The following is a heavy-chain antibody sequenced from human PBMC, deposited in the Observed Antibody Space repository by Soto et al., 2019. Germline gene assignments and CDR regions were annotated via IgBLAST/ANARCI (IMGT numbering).Heavy chain of an antibody. J-gene: IGHJ6*02. CDR2: IIPIFGTA. Sequence: QVQLVQSGAEVKKPGSSVKVSCKASGGTFSSYAISWVRQAHGQGLEWMGGIIPIFGTANYAQKFQGRVTITADESTSTAYMELSSLRSEDTAVYYCARGLLVPLGLAGTPYYYYGMDVWGQGTTVTVSS. D-gene: IGHD1-1*01. CDR1: GGTFSSYA. V-gene: IGHV1-69*01. CDR3: ARGLLVPLGLAGTPYYYYGMDV.